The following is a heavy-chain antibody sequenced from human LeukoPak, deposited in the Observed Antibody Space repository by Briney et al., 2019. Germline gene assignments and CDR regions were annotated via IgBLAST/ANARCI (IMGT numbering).Heavy chain of an antibody. Sequence: SETLSLTCTVSGGSISNYYWSWIRQPPGKALEWIGYMYYSGSTNYNPSLKSRVTISVDTSKNQFSLKLSSVTAADTAVYYCAREGGGSLLPSDYWGQGTLVTVSS. CDR1: GGSISNYY. V-gene: IGHV4-59*12. J-gene: IGHJ4*02. D-gene: IGHD2-15*01. CDR2: MYYSGST. CDR3: AREGGGSLLPSDY.